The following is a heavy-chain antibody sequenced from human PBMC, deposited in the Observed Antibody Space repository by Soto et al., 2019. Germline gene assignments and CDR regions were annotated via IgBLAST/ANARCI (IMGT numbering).Heavy chain of an antibody. CDR3: ASQAFDY. J-gene: IGHJ4*02. CDR1: GFTFSAYG. CDR2: IWHDGSKK. V-gene: IGHV3-33*01. Sequence: QVQLVESGGGVVQPGTSLRLSCAASGFTFSAYGLQWVRQAPGKGLEWLAFIWHDGSKKYYADSAGGRFTISRDNSKNTLYLQTTSLRAEETAVYYCASQAFDYWGQGTLVTVSS.